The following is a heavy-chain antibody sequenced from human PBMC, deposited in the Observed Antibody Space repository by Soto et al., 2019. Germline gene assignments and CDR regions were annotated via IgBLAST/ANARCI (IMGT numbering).Heavy chain of an antibody. D-gene: IGHD1-26*01. CDR3: AKGRGTNYYYHMDV. CDR1: GFTFNNYA. V-gene: IGHV3-23*01. J-gene: IGHJ6*03. Sequence: EVQLLDSGGGLVQPGGSLRLSCAASGFTFNNYAISLVRQAPGKGLEWVSTITGSGDSAYYPDSVKGRFIISRDNSKNALYMQMHSLGAEDSAIYYCAKGRGTNYYYHMDVWGGGTTVTVSS. CDR2: ITGSGDSA.